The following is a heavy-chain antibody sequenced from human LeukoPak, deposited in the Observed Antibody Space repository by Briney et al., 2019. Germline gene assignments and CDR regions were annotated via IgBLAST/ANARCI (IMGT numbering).Heavy chain of an antibody. J-gene: IGHJ4*02. D-gene: IGHD3-22*01. CDR3: ARPYDSSGYYYVYFDY. CDR1: GYTFTSYG. V-gene: IGHV1-18*01. Sequence: GASVKVSCKASGYTFTSYGISWVRQAPGQGLDWMGWISAYNGNTNYAQKLQGRVTMTTDTSTSTAYMELRSLRSDDTAVYYCARPYDSSGYYYVYFDYWGQGTLVTVSS. CDR2: ISAYNGNT.